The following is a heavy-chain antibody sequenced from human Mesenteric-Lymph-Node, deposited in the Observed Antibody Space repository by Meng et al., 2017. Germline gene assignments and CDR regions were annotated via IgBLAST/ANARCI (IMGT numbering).Heavy chain of an antibody. Sequence: GESLKISCAGSGFTFSNYAMVWIRQAPGKGLEWVSGITGGGGVTRYAESVKGRFSISRDNSKNTLYLQMNGLRDEDTAVYYCAKDPNGDYLGAFDFWGLGTMVTVSS. CDR3: AKDPNGDYLGAFDF. V-gene: IGHV3-23*01. CDR2: ITGGGGVT. D-gene: IGHD4-17*01. J-gene: IGHJ3*01. CDR1: GFTFSNYA.